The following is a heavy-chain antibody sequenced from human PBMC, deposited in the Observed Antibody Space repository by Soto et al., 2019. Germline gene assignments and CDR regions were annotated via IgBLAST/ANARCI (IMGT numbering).Heavy chain of an antibody. V-gene: IGHV4-30-4*01. CDR2: IFDSGST. J-gene: IGHJ2*01. CDR1: GGSISGGVHS. Sequence: QVQLQESGPGLVKPSETLSLTCTVSGGSISGGVHSWSWIRQPPGKGLEWIGHIFDSGSTYYNPPLKSRITRSVDTSKNQFSLRLSSVTAADTAVYCCAREIMRLTNDWYFDLWGRGTLVTVSS. CDR3: AREIMRLTNDWYFDL.